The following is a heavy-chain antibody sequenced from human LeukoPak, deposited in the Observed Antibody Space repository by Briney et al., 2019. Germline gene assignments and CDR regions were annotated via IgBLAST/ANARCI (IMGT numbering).Heavy chain of an antibody. CDR3: ARGRGKFDY. J-gene: IGHJ4*01. D-gene: IGHD6-25*01. V-gene: IGHV3-21*01. CDR2: ISSNSSYI. Sequence: GGSLRLSCAASGFTFSSYTMNWVRQAPGKGLEWVSSISSNSSYIYYAHSVKGRFTLSIDNAKNSHYLPMKSLRAECTAVCYFARGRGKFDYWGHGTPVTVSS. CDR1: GFTFSSYT.